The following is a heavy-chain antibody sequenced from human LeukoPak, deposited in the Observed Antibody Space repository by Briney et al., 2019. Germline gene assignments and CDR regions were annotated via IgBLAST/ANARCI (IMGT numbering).Heavy chain of an antibody. CDR3: ARRMEAGYCSGGSCYSFDY. Sequence: PGGSLRLSCAASGFTFSSYSMNWVRQAPGKGLEWVSSISSSSSYIYYVDSVKGRFTISRDNAKNSLYLQMNSLRAEDTAVYYCARRMEAGYCSGGSCYSFDYWGQGTLVTVSS. V-gene: IGHV3-21*01. J-gene: IGHJ4*02. D-gene: IGHD2-15*01. CDR1: GFTFSSYS. CDR2: ISSSSSYI.